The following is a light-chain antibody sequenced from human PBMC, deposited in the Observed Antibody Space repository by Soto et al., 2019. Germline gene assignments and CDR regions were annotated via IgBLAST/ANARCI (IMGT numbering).Light chain of an antibody. CDR1: SSDVGSYNL. CDR2: EGN. V-gene: IGLV2-23*03. Sequence: QSVLTQPASVSGSPGQSITISCTGTSSDVGSYNLVSWYQQHPGKAPKLMIYEGNKRPSGVSNRFSGSKSDNTASLTISGLQAEDEADYYCCSYAGSSTFAVFGGGTQLPSS. CDR3: CSYAGSSTFAV. J-gene: IGLJ7*01.